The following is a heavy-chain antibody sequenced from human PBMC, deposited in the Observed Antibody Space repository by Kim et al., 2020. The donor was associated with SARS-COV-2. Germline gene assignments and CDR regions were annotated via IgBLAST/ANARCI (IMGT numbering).Heavy chain of an antibody. Sequence: TDYADSVKGRFTISRDNAKNTLCLQMNSLRDEDTAVYYCARGNYHGMDVWGQGTTVTVSS. J-gene: IGHJ6*02. V-gene: IGHV3-74*01. CDR3: ARGNYHGMDV. CDR2: T. D-gene: IGHD1-7*01.